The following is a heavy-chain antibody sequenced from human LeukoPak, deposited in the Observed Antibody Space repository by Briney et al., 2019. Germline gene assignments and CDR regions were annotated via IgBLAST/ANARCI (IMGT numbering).Heavy chain of an antibody. CDR1: GGSFSSYA. J-gene: IGHJ4*02. D-gene: IGHD6-13*01. V-gene: IGHV1-69*05. CDR3: GSTAAGTITY. Sequence: ASVKVSCKASGGSFSSYAISWVRQAPGQGLDWMGRIIPIFGTANYAQKFQGRVTMTTDESTSTAYMELSSLRSEDTAVYYCGSTAAGTITYWGQGTLVTVSS. CDR2: IIPIFGTA.